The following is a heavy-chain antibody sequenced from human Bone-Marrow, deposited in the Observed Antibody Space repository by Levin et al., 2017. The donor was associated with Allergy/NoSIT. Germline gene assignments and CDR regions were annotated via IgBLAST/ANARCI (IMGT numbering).Heavy chain of an antibody. CDR3: AGPFYYGSGGSLAY. CDR1: GGSVRNSYY. Sequence: ESLKISCTVSGGSVRNSYYWSWIRQPPGKGLEWIGYIQTNGDTNYNPSLKSRVTISLDMSNNQFSLKLSSVTAADTAVYYCAGPFYYGSGGSLAYWGLGTLVTVSS. CDR2: IQTNGDT. J-gene: IGHJ4*01. D-gene: IGHD3-10*01. V-gene: IGHV4-4*08.